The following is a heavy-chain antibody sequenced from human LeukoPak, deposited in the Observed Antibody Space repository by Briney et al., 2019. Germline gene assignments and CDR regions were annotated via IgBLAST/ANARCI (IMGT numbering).Heavy chain of an antibody. J-gene: IGHJ4*02. CDR1: GFTVSSNY. CDR3: ARVVGSGLTDY. CDR2: IYSGGST. Sequence: GGSLRLSCAASGFTVSSNYMSWVRQAPGKGLEWVSVIYSGGSTYYADSVKGRFTISRDNSKNTLYLQMNSLRAEDTAVYYCARVVGSGLTDYWGQGTLSPSPQ. V-gene: IGHV3-53*01. D-gene: IGHD2-15*01.